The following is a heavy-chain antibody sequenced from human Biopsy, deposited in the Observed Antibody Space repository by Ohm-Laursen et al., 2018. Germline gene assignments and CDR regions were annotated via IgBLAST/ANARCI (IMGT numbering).Heavy chain of an antibody. CDR3: ARDRMVTIITLVRADTFDI. V-gene: IGHV1-2*02. CDR2: VNPNSGAT. D-gene: IGHD3-10*01. CDR1: ADSFIGYD. J-gene: IGHJ3*02. Sequence: ASVKVSCKASADSFIGYDINWVRQATGQGLEWMGWVNPNSGATNYAQKFQGRVTMTSDTSISTAYIELRRLISDDTAVYFCARDRMVTIITLVRADTFDIWGQGTLVSVSS.